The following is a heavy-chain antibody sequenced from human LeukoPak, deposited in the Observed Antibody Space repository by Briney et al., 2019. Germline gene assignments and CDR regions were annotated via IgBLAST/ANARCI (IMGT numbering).Heavy chain of an antibody. CDR2: ISGYNGNT. CDR3: AFAPNPRYYFDY. Sequence: ASVKVSCKASGYTFTSYGISWVRQAPGQGLEWMGRISGYNGNTKYAHKVQGRVTMTTDTSTGTAYMELRSLRSDDTAVYYCAFAPNPRYYFDYWGQGTLVTVSS. J-gene: IGHJ4*02. V-gene: IGHV1-18*01. CDR1: GYTFTSYG. D-gene: IGHD1-14*01.